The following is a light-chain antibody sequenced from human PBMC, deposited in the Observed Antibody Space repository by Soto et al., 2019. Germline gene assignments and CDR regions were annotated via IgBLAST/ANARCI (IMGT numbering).Light chain of an antibody. Sequence: QSALTQPASVSGSPGQSITISCTGTSSDVGGYNYVSWYQQHPGKDPKLMIYEVSNRPSGVSNRFSGSKSGNTASLTISGLQAEDEADYYCSSYTSSSTRVFGGGTKLPVL. CDR1: SSDVGGYNY. J-gene: IGLJ3*02. V-gene: IGLV2-14*01. CDR2: EVS. CDR3: SSYTSSSTRV.